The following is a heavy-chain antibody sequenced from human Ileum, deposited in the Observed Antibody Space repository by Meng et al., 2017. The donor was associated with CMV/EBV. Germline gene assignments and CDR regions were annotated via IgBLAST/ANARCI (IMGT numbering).Heavy chain of an antibody. D-gene: IGHD2-15*01. CDR3: AGGSGTSDY. CDR1: GNIFSGYY. J-gene: IGHJ4*02. CDR2: ITPNSGDT. V-gene: IGHV1-2*02. Sequence: ASVQVSCKASGNIFSGYYLHWVRQAPGQGLEWMGWITPNSGDTNYAQKSQGRVTMTRDTSIGTAYMELSRLTSDDTAYYYFAGGSGTSDYWGQGTLVTVSS.